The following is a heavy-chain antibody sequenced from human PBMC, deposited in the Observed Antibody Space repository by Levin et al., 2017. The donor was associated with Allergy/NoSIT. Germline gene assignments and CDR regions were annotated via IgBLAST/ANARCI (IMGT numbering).Heavy chain of an antibody. V-gene: IGHV4-34*01. D-gene: IGHD2-21*02. Sequence: SETLSLTCAVYGGSFSGYYWSWIRQPPGKGLECIGDINHRGRTPSHPSLKSRVTISVDTSKNQFSLKLSSVTAADTAVYYCARSMVTAIRCHAFDIWGQGTMVTVSS. CDR3: ARSMVTAIRCHAFDI. CDR1: GGSFSGYY. J-gene: IGHJ3*02. CDR2: INHRGRT.